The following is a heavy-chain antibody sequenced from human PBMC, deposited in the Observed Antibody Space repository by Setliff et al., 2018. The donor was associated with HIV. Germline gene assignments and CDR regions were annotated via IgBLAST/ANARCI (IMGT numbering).Heavy chain of an antibody. CDR1: GGSISSYY. CDR3: ARDRGYDILTGYPRGYFDY. D-gene: IGHD3-9*01. CDR2: IYYSGST. J-gene: IGHJ4*02. Sequence: LSLTCTVSGGSISSYYWSWIRQPPGKGLEWIGYIYYSGSTNYNPSLKSRVTISVDTSKNQFSLKLSSVTAADTAVYYCARDRGYDILTGYPRGYFDYWGQGTLVTVSS. V-gene: IGHV4-59*01.